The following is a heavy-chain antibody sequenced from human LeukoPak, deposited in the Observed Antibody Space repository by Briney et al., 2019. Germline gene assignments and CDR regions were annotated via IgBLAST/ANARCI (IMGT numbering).Heavy chain of an antibody. V-gene: IGHV1-2*02. J-gene: IGHJ3*02. Sequence: ASVKVSCKASGYTLSDNYLHWVRQAPGQRLEWMAWINPSNGETKLAPRFQGRVTMTRDTSISTAYMELSSLRPDDTAVYYCARVGSHRFRAFDIWGQGTMVTVSS. CDR1: GYTLSDNY. CDR2: INPSNGET. CDR3: ARVGSHRFRAFDI. D-gene: IGHD1-26*01.